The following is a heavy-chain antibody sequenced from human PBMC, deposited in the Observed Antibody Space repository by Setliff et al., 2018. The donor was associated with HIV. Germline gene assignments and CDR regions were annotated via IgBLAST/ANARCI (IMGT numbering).Heavy chain of an antibody. D-gene: IGHD1-26*01. CDR2: INRGGGTT. J-gene: IGHJ3*02. CDR1: GYSISSGYY. CDR3: AKGPWDVPHAFDI. V-gene: IGHV3-23*01. Sequence: CAVSGYSISSGYYWGWIRQPPGKGLEWVSAINRGGGTTYYADSVRGRFTISRDTSKNTLYLQMNSLRDEDTAVYYCAKGPWDVPHAFDIWGQGTLVTVSS.